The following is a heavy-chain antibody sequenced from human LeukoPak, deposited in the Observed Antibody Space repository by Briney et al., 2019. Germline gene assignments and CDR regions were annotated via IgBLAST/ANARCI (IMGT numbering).Heavy chain of an antibody. Sequence: GESLKISCKGSGYSFTSYWIGWVRQMPGKGLEWMGIIYPGDSDTRYSPSFQGQVTISADKSISTACLQWSSLKASDTTMYYCARSIAVAGTICDYWGQGTLVTVSS. D-gene: IGHD6-19*01. V-gene: IGHV5-51*01. J-gene: IGHJ4*02. CDR3: ARSIAVAGTICDY. CDR1: GYSFTSYW. CDR2: IYPGDSDT.